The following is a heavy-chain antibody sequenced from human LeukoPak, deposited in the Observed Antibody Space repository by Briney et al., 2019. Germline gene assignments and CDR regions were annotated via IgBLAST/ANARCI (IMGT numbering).Heavy chain of an antibody. J-gene: IGHJ6*04. V-gene: IGHV3-30*04. CDR2: ISYEGSVT. CDR3: VRDRAPWGGALGGAKGMDV. Sequence: GGSLRLSCAASGFTFSNYAFHWVRQPPGKGLEWAAVISYEGSVTYYADSVKGRFTISRDNSKNTLDLQMNSLRVEDTAVYYCVRDRAPWGGALGGAKGMDVWGEGTTVTVSS. D-gene: IGHD3-10*01. CDR1: GFTFSNYA.